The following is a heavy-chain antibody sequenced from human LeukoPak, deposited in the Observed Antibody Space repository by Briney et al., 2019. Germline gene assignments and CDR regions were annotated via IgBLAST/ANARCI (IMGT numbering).Heavy chain of an antibody. CDR2: INHSGST. Sequence: SETLSLTCAVYGGSFSGYYWSWIRQPPGKGLEWIGEINHSGSTNYNPSLKSRVTISADTSKYQFSLKLSSVTAADTAVYYCARRLTQYDCFDPWGQGILVTVSS. CDR3: ARRLTQYDCFDP. J-gene: IGHJ5*02. CDR1: GGSFSGYY. D-gene: IGHD2-2*01. V-gene: IGHV4-34*01.